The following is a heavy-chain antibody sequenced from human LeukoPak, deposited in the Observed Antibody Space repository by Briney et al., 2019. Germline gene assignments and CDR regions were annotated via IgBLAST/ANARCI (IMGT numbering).Heavy chain of an antibody. CDR3: AKDKIAAAVDTLFDY. CDR2: ISYDGSNK. D-gene: IGHD6-13*01. CDR1: GFTFSSYG. V-gene: IGHV3-30*18. Sequence: GGSLRLSCAASGFTFSSYGMHWVRQAPGKGXXXXXXISYDGSNKYYADSVKGRFTISRDNSKNTLYLQMNSLRAEDTAVYYCAKDKIAAAVDTLFDYWGQGTLVTVSS. J-gene: IGHJ4*02.